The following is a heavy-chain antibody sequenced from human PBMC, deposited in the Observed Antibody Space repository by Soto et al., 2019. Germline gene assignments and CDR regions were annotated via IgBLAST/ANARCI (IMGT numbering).Heavy chain of an antibody. J-gene: IGHJ6*02. CDR1: GYTLTSYG. D-gene: IGHD6-19*01. CDR2: ISAYNGNT. CDR3: ARDRGWTRRSPCYMNV. V-gene: IGHV1-18*01. Sequence: ASVKVSCKASGYTLTSYGISWVRQAPGQGLEWMGWISAYNGNTNYAQKLQGRVTMTTDTSTSTAYMGLRSLRSDDTAVYYCARDRGWTRRSPCYMNVSGQGPTLTVS.